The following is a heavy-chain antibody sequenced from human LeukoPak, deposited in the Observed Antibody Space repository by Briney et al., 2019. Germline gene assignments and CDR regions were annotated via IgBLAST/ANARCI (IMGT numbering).Heavy chain of an antibody. CDR1: GFTFSSYA. J-gene: IGHJ4*02. CDR2: ISGNGGST. V-gene: IGHV3-23*01. Sequence: GGSLRLSCAVSGFTFSSYAMSWVRQAQRKVLGWVSGISGNGGSTFYAASVKGRFTICRDNPGTTLYLQMNSLRAEDTAVYYCAKVYYDSVGYYSPFDSWGQGTLVTVSS. CDR3: AKVYYDSVGYYSPFDS. D-gene: IGHD3-22*01.